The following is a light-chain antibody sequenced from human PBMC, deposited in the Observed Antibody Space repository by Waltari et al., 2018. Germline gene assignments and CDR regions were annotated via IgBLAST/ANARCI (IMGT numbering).Light chain of an antibody. J-gene: IGKJ2*01. CDR2: DAS. CDR3: QQRSNWPPRYT. V-gene: IGKV3-11*01. Sequence: DIVFTQSPATLSLSLGERATLSCRASQSPSSSYFAWYQQKPGQPPRLLIYDASNRATGIPARFSGSGSGTDFTLTISSLEPEDFAVYYCQQRSNWPPRYTFGQGTKLEIK. CDR1: QSPSSSY.